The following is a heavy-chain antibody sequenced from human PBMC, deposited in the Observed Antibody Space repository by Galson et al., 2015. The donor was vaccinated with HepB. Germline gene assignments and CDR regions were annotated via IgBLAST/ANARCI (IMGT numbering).Heavy chain of an antibody. J-gene: IGHJ4*02. CDR2: ISWNSGSI. CDR1: GFTFDDYA. CDR3: AKDISLDLNSGGDCYFDY. Sequence: SLRLSCAASGFTFDDYAMHWVRQAPGKGLEWVSGISWNSGSIGYADSVKGRFTISRDNAKNSLYLQMNSLRAEDTALYYCAKDISLDLNSGGDCYFDYWGQGTLVTVSS. V-gene: IGHV3-9*01. D-gene: IGHD2-21*01.